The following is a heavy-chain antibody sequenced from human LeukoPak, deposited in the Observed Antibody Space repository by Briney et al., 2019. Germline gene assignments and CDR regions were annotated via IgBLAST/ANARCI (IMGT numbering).Heavy chain of an antibody. J-gene: IGHJ4*02. CDR2: INTNTGNP. D-gene: IGHD6-19*01. Sequence: GASVKVSCKASGYTFTSYAMNWVRQAPGQGLEWMGWINTNTGNPTYAQGFTGRFVFSLDTSVSTAYLQISSLKAEDTAVYYCARGWYSSGWHLFDYWGQGTLVTVSS. V-gene: IGHV7-4-1*02. CDR1: GYTFTSYA. CDR3: ARGWYSSGWHLFDY.